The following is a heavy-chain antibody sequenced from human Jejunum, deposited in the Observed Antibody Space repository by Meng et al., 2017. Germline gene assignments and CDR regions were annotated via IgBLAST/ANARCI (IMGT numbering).Heavy chain of an antibody. D-gene: IGHD5-18*01. CDR2: VNTNTGNT. CDR3: ARKGRNYRYGED. V-gene: IGHV7-4-1*01. CDR1: GYTFTDVG. J-gene: IGHJ4*02. Sequence: ASVKVSCKASGYTFTDVGINWVRQAPGQGLEWMGWVNTNTGNTNYAQGFAGRFVFSLDTSVSTAYLQIDNLKTEDTAVYYCARKGRNYRYGEDWGQGTLVTVSS.